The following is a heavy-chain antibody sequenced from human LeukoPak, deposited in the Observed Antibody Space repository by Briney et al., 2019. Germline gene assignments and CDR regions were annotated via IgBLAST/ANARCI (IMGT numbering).Heavy chain of an antibody. CDR3: ARDPEGAPAAVDWFDP. Sequence: GGSLRLSCAASGFTFSDYYMSWIRQAPGKGLELVSYISSSGSNIYYADSVKGRFTISRDNAKNSLYLRMNSLRAEDTAVYYCARDPEGAPAAVDWFDPWGQGTLVTVSS. CDR2: ISSSGSNI. J-gene: IGHJ5*02. CDR1: GFTFSDYY. D-gene: IGHD2-2*01. V-gene: IGHV3-11*01.